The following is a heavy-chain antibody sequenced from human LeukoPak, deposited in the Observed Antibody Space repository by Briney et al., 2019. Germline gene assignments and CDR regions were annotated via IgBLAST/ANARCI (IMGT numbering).Heavy chain of an antibody. CDR3: AKDAEDSSSWYIDY. CDR2: ISWNSGSI. Sequence: SLKISCAASGFTFDDYAMHWVRQAPGKGLEWVSGISWNSGSIGYADSVKGRFTISRDNAKNSLYLQMNSLRAEDMALYYCAKDAEDSSSWYIDYWGQGTLVTVSS. J-gene: IGHJ4*02. CDR1: GFTFDDYA. V-gene: IGHV3-9*03. D-gene: IGHD6-13*01.